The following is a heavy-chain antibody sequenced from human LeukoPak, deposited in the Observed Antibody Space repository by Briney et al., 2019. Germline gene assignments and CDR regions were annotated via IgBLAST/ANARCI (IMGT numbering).Heavy chain of an antibody. J-gene: IGHJ6*03. CDR2: ISAYNGNT. CDR3: ARGGIAAAGAILSYYYYYYMDV. CDR1: GYTFTSYG. V-gene: IGHV1-18*01. D-gene: IGHD6-13*01. Sequence: ASVKVSCKASGYTFTSYGISWVRQAPGQGLEWMGWISAYNGNTNYAQKLQGRVTMTTDISTSTAYMELSRLRSDDTAVYYCARGGIAAAGAILSYYYYYYMDVWGKGTTVTVSS.